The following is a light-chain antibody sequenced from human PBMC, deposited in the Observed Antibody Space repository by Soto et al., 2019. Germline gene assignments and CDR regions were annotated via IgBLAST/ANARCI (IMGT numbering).Light chain of an antibody. V-gene: IGKV1-33*01. J-gene: IGKJ1*01. CDR2: DAS. CDR1: QEISNY. CDR3: QQDDHLPRT. Sequence: DIQMIQSPSSLSASVGDRVTITCQASQEISNYLNWYQQKPGKAPKLLIYDASNLERGVPSRFSGRESGTDFTFTISSLQPENFATYYCQQDDHLPRTLGRGTKVEIK.